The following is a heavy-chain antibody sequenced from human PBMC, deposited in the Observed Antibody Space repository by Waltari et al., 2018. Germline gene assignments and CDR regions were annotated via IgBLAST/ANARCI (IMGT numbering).Heavy chain of an antibody. CDR2: IYYSGST. CDR3: AKPGYSSSWYQYYFDY. V-gene: IGHV4-59*01. J-gene: IGHJ4*02. Sequence: QVQLQESGPGLVKPSETLSLTCTVSGGSISSYYWSWNRQPPGKGLEWIGYIYYSGSTNYNPPLKSRVTISVDTSKNQFSLKLSSVTAADTAVYYCAKPGYSSSWYQYYFDYWGQGTLVTVSS. D-gene: IGHD6-13*01. CDR1: GGSISSYY.